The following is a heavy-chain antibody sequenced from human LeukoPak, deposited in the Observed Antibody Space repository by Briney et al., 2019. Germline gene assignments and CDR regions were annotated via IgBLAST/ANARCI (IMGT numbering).Heavy chain of an antibody. D-gene: IGHD5/OR15-5a*01. CDR3: AGVGRKTREVYHLDV. V-gene: IGHV1-46*01. CDR1: GYTFTGYY. CDR2: INPSGAST. J-gene: IGHJ6*02. Sequence: ASVKVSCKASGYTFTGYYMHWVRQAPGQGLEWMGIINPSGASTSYAQKFQGRVTMTRDTSTSTVYMDLSSLRSEDTAVYYCAGVGRKTREVYHLDVWGQGTTVTVSS.